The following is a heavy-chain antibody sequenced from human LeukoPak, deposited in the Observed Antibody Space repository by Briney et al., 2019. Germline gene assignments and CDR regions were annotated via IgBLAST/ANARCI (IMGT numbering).Heavy chain of an antibody. V-gene: IGHV1-24*01. D-gene: IGHD3-3*02. J-gene: IGHJ6*02. Sequence: ASVKVSCKVSGYTLTELSMHWVRQAPGKGLEWMGGFDPEDGETIYAQKFQGRVTMTEDTSTDTAYMELSSLRSEDTAVYYCARDLVGFLEWLEDYYYYGMDVWGQGTTVTVSS. CDR3: ARDLVGFLEWLEDYYYYGMDV. CDR1: GYTLTELS. CDR2: FDPEDGET.